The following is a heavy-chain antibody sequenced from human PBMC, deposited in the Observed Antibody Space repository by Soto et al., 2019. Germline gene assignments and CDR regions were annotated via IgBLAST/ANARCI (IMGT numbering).Heavy chain of an antibody. CDR1: GYTYTSYG. Sequence: ASVKVSCEASGYTYTSYGISWLRQTPGQGLERMGWISAYNGNTNYAQKLQGRVTMTTDTSTSTAYMELRSLRSDDTAVYYCAREKDGFWSGYFTADFDYWGQGTLVTVSS. D-gene: IGHD3-3*01. J-gene: IGHJ4*02. V-gene: IGHV1-18*01. CDR3: AREKDGFWSGYFTADFDY. CDR2: ISAYNGNT.